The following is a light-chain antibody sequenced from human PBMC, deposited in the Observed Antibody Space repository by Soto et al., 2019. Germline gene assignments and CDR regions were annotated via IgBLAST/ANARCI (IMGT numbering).Light chain of an antibody. CDR3: QQYNSYSPLT. CDR2: KAS. Sequence: DIQMTQSPSTLSGSVGDRVTITCRASQTISSWLAWYQQKPGKAPKLLIYKASTLKSGVPSRFSGSGSGTEFTLTISFLQPDDVATYYCQQYNSYSPLTFGGGTKVDIK. CDR1: QTISSW. J-gene: IGKJ4*01. V-gene: IGKV1-5*03.